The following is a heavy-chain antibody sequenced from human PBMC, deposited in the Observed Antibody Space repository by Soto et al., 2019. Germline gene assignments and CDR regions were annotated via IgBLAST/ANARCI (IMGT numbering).Heavy chain of an antibody. V-gene: IGHV4-31*03. D-gene: IGHD1-26*01. CDR1: GGSLSSDNFF. CDR3: AREVISPATSDAFDI. CDR2: IYHTGAA. J-gene: IGHJ3*02. Sequence: QLQESGPGLVKPSQTLSVTYTVSGGSLSSDNFFWSWVRQHPETGLEWVGYIYHTGAAYYNPSLKSRLTISLDTSKNRFSLSLISVTAADTAVYYCAREVISPATSDAFDIWGQGTMVTVSS.